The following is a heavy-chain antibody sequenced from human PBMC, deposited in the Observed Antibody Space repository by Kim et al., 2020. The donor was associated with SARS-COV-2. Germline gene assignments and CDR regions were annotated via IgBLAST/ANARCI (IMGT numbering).Heavy chain of an antibody. J-gene: IGHJ5*02. D-gene: IGHD6-13*01. V-gene: IGHV4-34*01. CDR2: INHSGST. CDR1: GGSFSGYY. CDR3: ARGYSSSNNNWFDP. Sequence: SETLSLTCAVYGGSFSGYYWSWIRQPPGKGLEWIGEINHSGSTNYNPSLKSRVTISVDTSKNQFSLKLSSVTAADTAVYYCARGYSSSNNNWFDPWGQGTLVTVSS.